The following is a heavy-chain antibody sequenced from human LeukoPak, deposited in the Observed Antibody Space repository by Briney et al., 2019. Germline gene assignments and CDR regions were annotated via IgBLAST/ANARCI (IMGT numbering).Heavy chain of an antibody. V-gene: IGHV3-48*02. CDR3: ASSGSYRFDY. D-gene: IGHD1-26*01. CDR1: GVTLRSYS. CDR2: ITASGTAM. J-gene: IGHJ4*02. Sequence: GGALRLSCAASGVTLRSYSIKWVRPAPGKGVEWVSHITASGTAMFYADSVKGRFTISRDNAKNSLYLQMNSLRDEDTAVYYCASSGSYRFDYWGQGTLVTVSS.